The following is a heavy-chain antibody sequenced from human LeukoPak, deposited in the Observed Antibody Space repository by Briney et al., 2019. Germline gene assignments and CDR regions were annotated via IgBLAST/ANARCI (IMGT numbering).Heavy chain of an antibody. J-gene: IGHJ4*02. D-gene: IGHD6-13*01. CDR2: ISGSGGST. CDR3: ARGIAWAGGKNYFDY. V-gene: IGHV3-23*01. Sequence: GGSLRLSCAASGFTFSSYAMSWVRQAPGKGLEWVSAISGSGGSTYYADSVKGRFTISRDNSKNTLYLQMNSLRAEDTAVYYCARGIAWAGGKNYFDYWGQGTLVTVSS. CDR1: GFTFSSYA.